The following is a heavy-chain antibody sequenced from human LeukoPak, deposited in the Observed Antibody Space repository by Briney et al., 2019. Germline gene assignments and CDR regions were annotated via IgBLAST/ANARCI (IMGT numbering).Heavy chain of an antibody. D-gene: IGHD3-22*01. V-gene: IGHV1-18*01. CDR3: ARGVYYYDSSGTNWFDP. CDR2: ISAYNGNT. J-gene: IGHJ5*02. CDR1: GYTFTSYG. Sequence: GASVKVSCKASGYTFTSYGISWVRQAPGQGLEWMGWISAYNGNTNYARKLQGRVTMTTDTSTSTAYMELRSLRSDDTAVYYCARGVYYYDSSGTNWFDPWGQGTLVTVSS.